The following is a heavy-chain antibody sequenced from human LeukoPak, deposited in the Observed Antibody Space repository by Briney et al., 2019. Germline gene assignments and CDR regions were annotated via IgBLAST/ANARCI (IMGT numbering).Heavy chain of an antibody. CDR3: ASDIVVVPVASRGGYSYGDPTDY. D-gene: IGHD2-2*01. V-gene: IGHV3-30*01. Sequence: PGGSLRLSCAASGLTFSSHTMHWFRQAPGKGLEWVAVISYDGSDKYYADSVKGRFTISRDNSKNTLYLQMNSLRAEDTAVYYCASDIVVVPVASRGGYSYGDPTDYWGQGTLVTVSS. J-gene: IGHJ4*02. CDR1: GLTFSSHT. CDR2: ISYDGSDK.